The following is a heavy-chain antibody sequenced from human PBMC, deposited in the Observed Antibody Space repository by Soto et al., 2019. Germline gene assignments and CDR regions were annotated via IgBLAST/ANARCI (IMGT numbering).Heavy chain of an antibody. V-gene: IGHV1-69*01. CDR2: IIPILGTA. CDR3: ARGVAARGYFYYYGMDV. D-gene: IGHD6-6*01. Sequence: QVQLVQSGAEVKKPGSSVKVSCKASGGTFSSYAISWVRQAPGQGLEWMGGIIPILGTANYAQKFQGRVTITADESTSTAYMELSSLRSEDTAVYYCARGVAARGYFYYYGMDVWGQGTTVTVSS. J-gene: IGHJ6*02. CDR1: GGTFSSYA.